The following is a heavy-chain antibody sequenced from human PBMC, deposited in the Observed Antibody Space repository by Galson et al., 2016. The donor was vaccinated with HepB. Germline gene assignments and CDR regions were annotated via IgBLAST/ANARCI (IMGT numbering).Heavy chain of an antibody. CDR1: GFTFSAYA. CDR2: ISDSGSRP. Sequence: SLRLSCAASGFTFSAYAMIWVRQAPGKGPAAVSSISDSGSRPYYADSVRGRFTISRDNSKNTVYLQMNSLRAEDTAVYYCSTLNPASPYFDYWGQGTLVTVSS. V-gene: IGHV3-23*01. CDR3: STLNPASPYFDY. J-gene: IGHJ4*02.